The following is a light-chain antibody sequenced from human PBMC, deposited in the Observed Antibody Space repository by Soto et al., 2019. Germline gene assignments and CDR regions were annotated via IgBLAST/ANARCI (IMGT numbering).Light chain of an antibody. CDR1: QSVTTN. Sequence: ETVLTQSPATVSVSPGERATFSRKASQSVTTNLAWYQQKPGQVPRLLIYGAFTRATGIPARFSGSGSGTEFTLSISSLQSEDFAIYHCQQYHSWPHTFGQGTKLEIK. CDR3: QQYHSWPHT. J-gene: IGKJ2*01. V-gene: IGKV3-15*01. CDR2: GAF.